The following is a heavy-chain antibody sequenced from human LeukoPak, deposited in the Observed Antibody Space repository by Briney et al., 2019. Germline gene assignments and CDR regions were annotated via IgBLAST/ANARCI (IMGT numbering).Heavy chain of an antibody. CDR3: VRDGRFASACFDS. CDR1: GGPLNDNLYY. J-gene: IGHJ4*02. CDR2: FYSSGST. V-gene: IGHV4-39*07. D-gene: IGHD6-19*01. Sequence: SETLSLTCNVSGGPLNDNLYYWGWIRQSPGKGLEWIGAFYSSGSTSSHSSLKSRVTISVDTSRTQLSLKLDSVTDTDTAVYYCVRDGRFASACFDSWGPGILVTVSS.